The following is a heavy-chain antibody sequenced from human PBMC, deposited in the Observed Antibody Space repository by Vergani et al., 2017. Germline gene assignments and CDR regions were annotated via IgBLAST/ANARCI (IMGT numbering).Heavy chain of an antibody. J-gene: IGHJ4*02. D-gene: IGHD3-22*01. CDR3: ARAAGMVVIDY. CDR1: GYTFTAYY. CDR2: INPDDGAT. Sequence: QVQLVQSGAEVGKPGASVKISCKASGYTFTAYYIHWVRQAPEQGLEWVGRINPDDGATTYPPNFRGRVTVTGDTSISTAYMELRNLISDDTAIYYCARAAGMVVIDYWGQGSLVIVSS. V-gene: IGHV1-2*06.